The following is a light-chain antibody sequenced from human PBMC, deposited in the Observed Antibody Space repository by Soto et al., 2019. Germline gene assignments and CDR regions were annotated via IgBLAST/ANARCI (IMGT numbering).Light chain of an antibody. J-gene: IGKJ5*01. CDR3: QQYYDWPIT. CDR1: QSVSSSY. V-gene: IGKV3-15*01. Sequence: VLTQSAGTLSLSPGERATRSRRASQSVSSSYLAWYHQKPGQAPRLLIYGASTRATGIPARFSGSGSGTEFTLTISSLQSEDFAVYYCQQYYDWPITFGQGTRLEI. CDR2: GAS.